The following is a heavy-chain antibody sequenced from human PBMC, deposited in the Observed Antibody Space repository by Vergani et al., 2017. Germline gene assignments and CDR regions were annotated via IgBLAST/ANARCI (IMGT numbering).Heavy chain of an antibody. J-gene: IGHJ4*02. CDR1: GYTFTGYY. V-gene: IGHV1-2*02. D-gene: IGHD1-26*01. CDR3: ARADGELPFDY. CDR2: INPNSGGP. Sequence: QVQLVQSGAEVKKPGASVKVSCKASGYTFTGYYMHWVRQAPGQGLEWMGWINPNSGGPNYAQKFQGRVTMTRDTSISTAYMELSRLRSDDTAVYYCARADGELPFDYWGQGTLVTVSS.